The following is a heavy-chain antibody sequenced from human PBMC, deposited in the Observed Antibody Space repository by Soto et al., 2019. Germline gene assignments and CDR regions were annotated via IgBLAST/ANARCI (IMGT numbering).Heavy chain of an antibody. Sequence: GGSLRLSCAASGFTFSNYWMHWVRQAPGKGLVWVSRINSDGSSASYADSVKGRFTISRDNAKNTLYLQMNSLRAEGTAVYYCARDTLELLYYFDYWGQGTLVTVSS. CDR1: GFTFSNYW. J-gene: IGHJ4*02. D-gene: IGHD1-7*01. CDR2: INSDGSSA. V-gene: IGHV3-74*01. CDR3: ARDTLELLYYFDY.